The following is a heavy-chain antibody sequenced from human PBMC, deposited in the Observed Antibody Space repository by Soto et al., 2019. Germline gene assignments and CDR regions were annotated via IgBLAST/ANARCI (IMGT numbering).Heavy chain of an antibody. CDR3: ATGGSKRVRGAIVEVFHLEY. D-gene: IGHD3-10*01. Sequence: QVQLQESGPGLVKPSQTLSLTCTVSGGSISSGDDFWTWIRQPPGKGLEWIGYIYYSGSTYYNPSLKSRLTMSVDTSKNQFSLKLSSVTAADTAVYYCATGGSKRVRGAIVEVFHLEYWGRGTVVTVSS. CDR2: IYYSGST. CDR1: GGSISSGDDF. V-gene: IGHV4-30-4*01. J-gene: IGHJ4*02.